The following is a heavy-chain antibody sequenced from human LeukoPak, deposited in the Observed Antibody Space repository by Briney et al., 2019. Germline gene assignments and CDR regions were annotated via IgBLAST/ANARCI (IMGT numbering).Heavy chain of an antibody. D-gene: IGHD3-10*01. CDR1: GGTFSSYA. CDR3: ASPYYYGSGSLIAVDDY. CDR2: IIPIFGTA. Sequence: SVEVSCKASGGTFSSYAISWVRQAPGQGLEWMGGIIPIFGTANYAQKFQGRVTITADESTSTAYMELSSLRSEDTAVYYCASPYYYGSGSLIAVDDYWGQGTLVTVSS. J-gene: IGHJ4*02. V-gene: IGHV1-69*13.